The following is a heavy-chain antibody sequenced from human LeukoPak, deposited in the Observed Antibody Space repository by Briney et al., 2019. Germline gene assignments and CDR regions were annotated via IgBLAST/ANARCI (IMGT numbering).Heavy chain of an antibody. J-gene: IGHJ4*02. CDR1: GGSISSGGYS. D-gene: IGHD1-26*01. V-gene: IGHV4-30-2*01. CDR2: IYHSGST. CDR3: ARGASHLGATRTMCY. Sequence: PSETLSLTCAVSGGSISSGGYSWSWIRQPPGKGLEWIGYIYHSGSTYYNPSLKSRVTISVDRSKNQFSLKLSSVTAADTAVYYCARGASHLGATRTMCYWGQGTLVTVSS.